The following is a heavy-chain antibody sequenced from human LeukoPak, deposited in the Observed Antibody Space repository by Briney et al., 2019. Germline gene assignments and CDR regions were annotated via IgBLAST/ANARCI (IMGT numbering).Heavy chain of an antibody. J-gene: IGHJ4*02. Sequence: ASVKVSCKVSGKTLSDLSIHWLRQPPGKGLEWLGGSDPEDGERIYAQMFQGRVTMTEDTSIDTAYMELSSLRSEDTAVYYCVTGFTAMAVDYFDYWGQGTLVTVSP. D-gene: IGHD5-18*01. V-gene: IGHV1-24*01. CDR3: VTGFTAMAVDYFDY. CDR2: SDPEDGER. CDR1: GKTLSDLS.